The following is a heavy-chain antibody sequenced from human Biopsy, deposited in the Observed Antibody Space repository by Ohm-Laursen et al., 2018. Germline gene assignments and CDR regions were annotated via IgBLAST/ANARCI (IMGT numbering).Heavy chain of an antibody. CDR3: ARGSPRRVSIFEASIYWFDT. V-gene: IGHV1-8*01. D-gene: IGHD6-6*01. Sequence: ASVKVSCKASGYSFTTYDVNWVRQARGQGLEWMGWMIPNSGKTGYAQRFQGRVTLTMNTSIGTDYMELSGLRSEDTAVYYCARGSPRRVSIFEASIYWFDTWGQGTLVTVSS. J-gene: IGHJ5*02. CDR1: GYSFTTYD. CDR2: MIPNSGKT.